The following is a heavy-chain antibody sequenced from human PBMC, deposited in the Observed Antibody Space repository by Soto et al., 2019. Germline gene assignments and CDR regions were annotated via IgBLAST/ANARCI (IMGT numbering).Heavy chain of an antibody. CDR2: MNPNSGNT. CDR1: GDTFTSYD. CDR3: ARGPGSSSEYWYFDL. Sequence: ASVKVSCKASGDTFTSYDINCVRQATGQGLEWMGWMNPNSGNTGYAQKFQGRVTMTRNTSISTAYMELSSLRSEDTAVYYCARGPGSSSEYWYFDLWGRGTLVTVSS. V-gene: IGHV1-8*01. J-gene: IGHJ2*01. D-gene: IGHD6-6*01.